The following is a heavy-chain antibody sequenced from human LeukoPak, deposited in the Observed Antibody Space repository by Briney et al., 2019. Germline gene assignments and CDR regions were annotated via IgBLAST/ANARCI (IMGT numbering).Heavy chain of an antibody. CDR3: AKDLVYCSGGSCYTAFDY. J-gene: IGHJ4*02. V-gene: IGHV3-30*04. CDR2: ISYDGNNK. D-gene: IGHD2-15*01. CDR1: GFTFSSYA. Sequence: GGSLRLSCAASGFTFSSYAMHWVRQAPGKGLEWVAIISYDGNNKYYADSVKGRFTISRDNSKNTLYLQMNSLRAEDTAVYYCAKDLVYCSGGSCYTAFDYWGQGTLVTVSS.